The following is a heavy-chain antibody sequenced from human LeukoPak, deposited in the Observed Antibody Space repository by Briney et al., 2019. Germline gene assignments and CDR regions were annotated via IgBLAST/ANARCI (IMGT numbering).Heavy chain of an antibody. CDR2: ISGSGGST. D-gene: IGHD3-10*01. Sequence: GGSLRLSCAASGFTFSSYSMNWVRQAPGKGLEWVSAISGSGGSTYYADSVKGRFTISRDNSKNTLYLQMNSLRAEDTAVYYCAKAITMVRGVDYWGQGTLVTVSS. CDR3: AKAITMVRGVDY. J-gene: IGHJ4*02. V-gene: IGHV3-23*01. CDR1: GFTFSSYS.